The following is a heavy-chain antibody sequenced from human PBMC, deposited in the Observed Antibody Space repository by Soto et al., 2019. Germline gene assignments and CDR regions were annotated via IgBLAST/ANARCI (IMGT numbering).Heavy chain of an antibody. CDR1: GGSISSYY. CDR3: ARAPVRFDPEPYFDY. D-gene: IGHD3-16*01. J-gene: IGHJ4*02. V-gene: IGHV4-59*01. CDR2: IYYSGST. Sequence: SETLSLTCTVSGGSISSYYWSWIRQPPGKGLEWIGYIYYSGSTNYNPSLKSRVTISVDTSKNQFSLKLSSVTAADTAVYYCARAPVRFDPEPYFDYWGQGTLVTVSS.